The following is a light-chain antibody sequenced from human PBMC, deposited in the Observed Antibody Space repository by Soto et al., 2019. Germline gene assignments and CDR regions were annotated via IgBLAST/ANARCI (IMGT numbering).Light chain of an antibody. V-gene: IGLV2-14*01. CDR2: DVS. Sequence: QSALPQPASVSASRGQSITISCTGTSSDIGAYNSVSWYQQHPGKAPQLMIYDVSYRPSGIPSRFSGSKSGNTASLTISGLQADDDADYYCASYTSARIRGFGGGTKLTVL. J-gene: IGLJ2*01. CDR3: ASYTSARIRG. CDR1: SSDIGAYNS.